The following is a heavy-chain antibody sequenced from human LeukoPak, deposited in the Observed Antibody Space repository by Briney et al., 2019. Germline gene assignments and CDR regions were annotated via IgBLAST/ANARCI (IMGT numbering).Heavy chain of an antibody. V-gene: IGHV3-30*04. D-gene: IGHD2-2*01. CDR1: GFTFGDYA. CDR3: ARSGYCSGASCYAEGIDH. J-gene: IGHJ4*02. CDR2: ISYDGSNK. Sequence: PGGSLRLSCTASGFTFGDYAMSWFRQAPGKGLGWVAVISYDGSNKYYADSVKGRFTISRDNSKNTLYLQMNSLRAEDTAVYYCARSGYCSGASCYAEGIDHWGQGTLVTVSS.